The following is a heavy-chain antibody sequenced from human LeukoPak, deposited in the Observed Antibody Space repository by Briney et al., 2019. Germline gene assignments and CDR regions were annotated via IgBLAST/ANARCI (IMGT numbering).Heavy chain of an antibody. Sequence: GASVKVSCKASGYTFTSYGISWVRQAPGQGLEWMGWISAYNGNTNYAQKLQGRVTITRNTSISTAYMELSSLRSEDTAVYYCARQGGSGYHFDYWGQGTLVTVSS. V-gene: IGHV1-18*01. J-gene: IGHJ4*02. D-gene: IGHD3-3*01. CDR1: GYTFTSYG. CDR2: ISAYNGNT. CDR3: ARQGGSGYHFDY.